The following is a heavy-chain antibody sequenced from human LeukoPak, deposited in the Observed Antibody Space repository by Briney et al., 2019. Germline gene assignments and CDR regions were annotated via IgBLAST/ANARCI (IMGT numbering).Heavy chain of an antibody. V-gene: IGHV3-53*01. J-gene: IGHJ4*02. CDR1: GFTFSSYS. Sequence: GGSLRLSCAASGFTFSSYSMNWVRQAPGKGLEWVSVIYSGGSTYYADSVKGRFTISRDNSKNTLYLRMSSLRAEDTAVYYCARADGYGSSGYYYDYWGQGTLVTVSS. CDR2: IYSGGST. D-gene: IGHD3-22*01. CDR3: ARADGYGSSGYYYDY.